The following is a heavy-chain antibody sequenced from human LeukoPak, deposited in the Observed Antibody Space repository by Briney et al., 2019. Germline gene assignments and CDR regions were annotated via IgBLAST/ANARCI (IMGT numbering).Heavy chain of an antibody. D-gene: IGHD4-17*01. CDR2: IIPIFGIA. V-gene: IGHV1-69*04. Sequence: KVSCKASGSTFSSYAISWVRQAPGQGLEWMGRIIPIFGIANYAQKFQGRVTITADKSTSTAYMELSSLRSEDTAVYYCARDAHFYGDYTFDYWGQGTLVTVSS. CDR3: ARDAHFYGDYTFDY. CDR1: GSTFSSYA. J-gene: IGHJ4*02.